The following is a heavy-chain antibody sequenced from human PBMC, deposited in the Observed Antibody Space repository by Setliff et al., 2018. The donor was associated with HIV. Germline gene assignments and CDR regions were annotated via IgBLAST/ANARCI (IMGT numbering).Heavy chain of an antibody. CDR2: ISSSSSYI. Sequence: GGSLRLSCAASGFTFSSYSMNWVRQAPGKGLEWVSSISSSSSYIYYADSVKGRFTISRDNAKNSLYLQMNSLRAEDTAVYYCASWEPGVTDFDYWCQGTLVTVSS. CDR3: ASWEPGVTDFDY. D-gene: IGHD1-26*01. CDR1: GFTFSSYS. J-gene: IGHJ4*02. V-gene: IGHV3-21*01.